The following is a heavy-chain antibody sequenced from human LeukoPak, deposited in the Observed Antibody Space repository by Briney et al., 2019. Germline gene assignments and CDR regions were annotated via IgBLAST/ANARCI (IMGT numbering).Heavy chain of an antibody. CDR3: AHLSKYCTSGVCYYFDY. D-gene: IGHD2-8*01. Sequence: SGPTLVKPTQTLTLTCTFSGFSLSTSGVGVGRIRQPPGKALEWLALIYWDNDKRYSPSLKSRVTITKDTSKNQVVLRMANMDPVDTATYYCAHLSKYCTSGVCYYFDYWGQGTLVTVSS. V-gene: IGHV2-5*02. J-gene: IGHJ4*02. CDR2: IYWDNDK. CDR1: GFSLSTSGVG.